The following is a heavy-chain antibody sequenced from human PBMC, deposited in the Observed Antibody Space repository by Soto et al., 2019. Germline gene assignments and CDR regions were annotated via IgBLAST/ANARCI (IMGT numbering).Heavy chain of an antibody. J-gene: IGHJ4*02. CDR3: ARDFTYYDGSGYEYHFDH. CDR1: GFTFSSYD. CDR2: ISSSGSTI. Sequence: GGSLRLSCVASGFTFSSYDMNWVRQAPGKGLEWVSHISSSGSTIYYADSVKGRFTISRDNARNSLYLQMNSLRTEDTAVYFCARDFTYYDGSGYEYHFDHWGLGTLVTVSS. V-gene: IGHV3-48*03. D-gene: IGHD3-22*01.